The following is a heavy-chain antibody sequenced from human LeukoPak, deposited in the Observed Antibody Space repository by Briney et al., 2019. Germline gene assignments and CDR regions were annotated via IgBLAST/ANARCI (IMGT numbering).Heavy chain of an antibody. V-gene: IGHV3-48*04. J-gene: IGHJ4*02. Sequence: GGSLRLSCAVSGFTFSDYTMTWVRQAPGKGLEWVSYISTSSSTIYYADSVKGRFTISRDNSKNTLYLQMNRLRAEDVAVYFCAKNSGYNWQYFFDYWGQGTLVTVSS. CDR1: GFTFSDYT. CDR2: ISTSSSTI. CDR3: AKNSGYNWQYFFDY. D-gene: IGHD6-25*01.